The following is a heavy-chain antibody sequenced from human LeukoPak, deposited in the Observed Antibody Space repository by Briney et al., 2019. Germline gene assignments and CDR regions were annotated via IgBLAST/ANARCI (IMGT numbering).Heavy chain of an antibody. CDR3: ARDSSGWPHFDF. CDR1: GFTFSSYG. D-gene: IGHD6-19*01. V-gene: IGHV3-33*01. Sequence: PGGSLRLSCAASGFTFSSYGMHWVRQAPGKGLEWVAVIWYDGSNKYYADSVKGRFTISRDNSKNTLYLQMNSLRAEDTAVYYCARDSSGWPHFDFWGQGTLVTVSS. J-gene: IGHJ4*02. CDR2: IWYDGSNK.